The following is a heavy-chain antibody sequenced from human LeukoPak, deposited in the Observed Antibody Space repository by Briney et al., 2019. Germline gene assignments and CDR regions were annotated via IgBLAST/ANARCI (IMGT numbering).Heavy chain of an antibody. Sequence: GGSLRLSCAASGFTFSSYAMSWVRQAPGKGLEWVSAISGSGGSTYYADSVKGRFTISRDNSKNTLYLQMNSLRAEDTAVYYCARAGSIVVVTEADYWGQGTLVTVSS. J-gene: IGHJ4*02. D-gene: IGHD2-21*02. CDR2: ISGSGGST. CDR1: GFTFSSYA. CDR3: ARAGSIVVVTEADY. V-gene: IGHV3-23*01.